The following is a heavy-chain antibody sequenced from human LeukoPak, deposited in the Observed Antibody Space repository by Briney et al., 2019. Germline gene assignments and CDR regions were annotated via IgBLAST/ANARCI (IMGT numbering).Heavy chain of an antibody. CDR2: IYYTGNT. CDR3: ARRARATGGGDYFDY. V-gene: IGHV4-59*08. Sequence: SETLSLTCTVSGGSISGYYWTWIRQPPGKGLEWIGYIYYTGNTNYNPSLKSRVTTSLDSSRNQFSLKLSSVTAADTAVYYCARRARATGGGDYFDYWGQGTLVTVSS. J-gene: IGHJ4*02. D-gene: IGHD2-15*01. CDR1: GGSISGYY.